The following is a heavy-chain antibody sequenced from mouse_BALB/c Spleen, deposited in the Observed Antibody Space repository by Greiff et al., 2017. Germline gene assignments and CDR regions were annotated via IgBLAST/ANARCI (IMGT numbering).Heavy chain of an antibody. V-gene: IGHV5-6-5*01. D-gene: IGHD2-3*01. CDR1: GFTFSSYA. CDR3: ARGRMYGYYPYYFDY. CDR2: ISSGGST. Sequence: VQLKESGGGLVKPGGSLKLSCAASGFTFSSYAMSWVRQTPEKRLEWVASISSGGSTYYPDSVKGRFTISRDNARNILYLQMSSLRSEDTAMYYCARGRMYGYYPYYFDYWGQATTLTVSS. J-gene: IGHJ2*01.